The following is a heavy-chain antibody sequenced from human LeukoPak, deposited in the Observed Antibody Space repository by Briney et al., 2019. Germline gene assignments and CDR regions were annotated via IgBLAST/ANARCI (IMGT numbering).Heavy chain of an antibody. CDR1: GFTFSSYA. CDR3: AIGDHGDGYNTLSD. J-gene: IGHJ4*02. Sequence: PGGSLRLSCAASGFTFSSYAMSWVRQAPGKGLEWVSAISGSGGSTYYADSVKGRFTISRDNSKNTLYLQMNSLRAEDTAVYYCAIGDHGDGYNTLSDWGQGTLVTVSS. D-gene: IGHD5-24*01. V-gene: IGHV3-23*01. CDR2: ISGSGGST.